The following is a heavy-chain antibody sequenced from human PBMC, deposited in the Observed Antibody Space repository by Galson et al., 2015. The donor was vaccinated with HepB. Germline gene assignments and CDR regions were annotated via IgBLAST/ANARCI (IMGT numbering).Heavy chain of an antibody. CDR1: GYTFTSYA. D-gene: IGHD5-18*01. CDR3: ARGMGYSYGYNWFDP. CDR2: INAGNGNT. V-gene: IGHV1-3*01. Sequence: SVKVSCKASGYTFTSYAMHWVRQAPGQRLEWMGWINAGNGNTKYSQKFQGRVTITRDTSASTAYMELSSLRSEDTAVYYCARGMGYSYGYNWFDPWGQGTLVTVSS. J-gene: IGHJ5*02.